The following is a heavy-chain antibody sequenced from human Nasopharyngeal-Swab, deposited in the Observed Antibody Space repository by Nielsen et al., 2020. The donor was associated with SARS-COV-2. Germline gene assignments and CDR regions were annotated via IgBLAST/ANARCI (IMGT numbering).Heavy chain of an antibody. Sequence: WIRQPPGKRLEWVSSISSSSSYIYYADSVKGRFTISRDNAKNSLYLQMNSLRAEDTAVYYCARDRSNWGSYYYYYGMDVSGQGTTVTVSS. D-gene: IGHD7-27*01. V-gene: IGHV3-21*01. CDR2: ISSSSSYI. CDR3: ARDRSNWGSYYYYYGMDV. J-gene: IGHJ6*02.